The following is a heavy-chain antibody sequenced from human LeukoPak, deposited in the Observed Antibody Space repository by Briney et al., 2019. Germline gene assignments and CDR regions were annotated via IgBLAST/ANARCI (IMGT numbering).Heavy chain of an antibody. D-gene: IGHD2-15*01. J-gene: IGHJ6*02. V-gene: IGHV1-69*13. CDR2: IIPIFNTA. CDR1: GGTFSNYA. Sequence: ASVTVSCKASGGTFSNYAISWVRQAPGQGLEWMGGIIPIFNTANYTQKFQGRVTVTADESTTTAYMELNSLRFEDTAVYYCARGGGYCSGSSCYFTPDYYGMDVWGQGTTVTVSS. CDR3: ARGGGYCSGSSCYFTPDYYGMDV.